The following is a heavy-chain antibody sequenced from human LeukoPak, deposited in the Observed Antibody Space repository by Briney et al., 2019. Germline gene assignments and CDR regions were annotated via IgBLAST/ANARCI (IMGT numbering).Heavy chain of an antibody. D-gene: IGHD3-3*01. J-gene: IGHJ6*02. Sequence: GRSLRLSCAASGFTFDDYAMHWVRQAPGKGLEWVSGISWNSGSIGYADSVKGRFTISRDNAKNSLYLQMNSLRAEDTAVYYCARDPDTIFGVVIPYNYYYYGMDVWGQGTTVTVSS. CDR1: GFTFDDYA. CDR3: ARDPDTIFGVVIPYNYYYYGMDV. V-gene: IGHV3-9*01. CDR2: ISWNSGSI.